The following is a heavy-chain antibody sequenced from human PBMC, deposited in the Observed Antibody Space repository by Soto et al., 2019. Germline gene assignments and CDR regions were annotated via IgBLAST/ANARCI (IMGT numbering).Heavy chain of an antibody. CDR3: ARSAITIFGVVSCSGSYAFDI. CDR2: IYSGGST. D-gene: IGHD3-3*01. J-gene: IGHJ3*02. CDR1: GFTVSSNY. Sequence: EVQLVESGGGLVQPGGSLRLSCAASGFTVSSNYMSWGRQAPGKGLEWVSVIYSGGSTYYADSVKGRFTISRDNSKNTLYLQMNSLRAEDTAVYDCARSAITIFGVVSCSGSYAFDIWGQGTLVTVSS. V-gene: IGHV3-66*01.